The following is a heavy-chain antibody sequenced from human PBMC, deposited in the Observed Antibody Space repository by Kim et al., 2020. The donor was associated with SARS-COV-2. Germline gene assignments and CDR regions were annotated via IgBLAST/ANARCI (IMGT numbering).Heavy chain of an antibody. V-gene: IGHV1-69*13. J-gene: IGHJ4*02. Sequence: SVKVSCKASGGTFSSYAISWVRQAPGQGLEWMGGIIPIFGTANYAQKFQGRVTITADESTSTAYMELSSLRSEDTAVYYCAREGATVTTLDYWGQGTLVTVSS. D-gene: IGHD4-17*01. CDR2: IIPIFGTA. CDR3: AREGATVTTLDY. CDR1: GGTFSSYA.